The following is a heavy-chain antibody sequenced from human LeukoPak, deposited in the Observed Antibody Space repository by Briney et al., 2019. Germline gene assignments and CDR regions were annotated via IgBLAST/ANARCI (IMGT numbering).Heavy chain of an antibody. CDR3: AKYLQPSGYPYALDI. J-gene: IGHJ3*02. D-gene: IGHD5-12*01. CDR1: GFSFSIYA. Sequence: PGGSLRLSCAASGFSFSIYAMSWVRQAPGKGLEWVSSITGSGDVTPYTDFVRGRFTISRDNSRDTVYLQMNSLRAEDTAVYFCAKYLQPSGYPYALDIRGQGTRVTVSS. V-gene: IGHV3-23*01. CDR2: ITGSGDVT.